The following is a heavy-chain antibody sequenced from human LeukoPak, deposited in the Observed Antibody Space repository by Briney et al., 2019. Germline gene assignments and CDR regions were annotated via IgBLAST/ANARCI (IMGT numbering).Heavy chain of an antibody. V-gene: IGHV3-21*01. Sequence: GGSLRLSCAASGFTFSSYSMNWVRQAPGKGLEWVSSISSSGTYVYYADSVKGRFTISRDNAKNSLSLQMNSLRADDAAVCYCARASSKQLAGYLPDGFDIWGQGTMVTVSS. J-gene: IGHJ3*02. CDR2: ISSSGTYV. CDR3: ARASSKQLAGYLPDGFDI. D-gene: IGHD3-9*01. CDR1: GFTFSSYS.